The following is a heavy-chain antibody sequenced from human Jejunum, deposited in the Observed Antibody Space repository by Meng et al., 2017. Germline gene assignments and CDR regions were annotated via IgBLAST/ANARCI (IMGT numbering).Heavy chain of an antibody. CDR2: INDSGST. CDR3: ARGNEYSNYGADF. V-gene: IGHV4-34*01. J-gene: IGHJ4*02. D-gene: IGHD4-11*01. Sequence: QVKLQQWGAGLLKPSEALSLTCAVYGGSISDYYWTWIRQPPGKGLEWMGEINDSGSTNYNPPLKSRVTISVDTSKSQFYLRVSSVTAADTAVYYCARGNEYSNYGADFWGQGTLVTVSS. CDR1: GGSISDYY.